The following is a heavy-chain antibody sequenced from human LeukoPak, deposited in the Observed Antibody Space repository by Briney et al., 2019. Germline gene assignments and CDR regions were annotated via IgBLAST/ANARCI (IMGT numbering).Heavy chain of an antibody. Sequence: GGSLRLSCAASGFTFSSFAMSWVRRAPGKGLEWGSTISVSAGTTYNAEPVKGRFTISRDNSDNTLYLQMNSLRAEDTAVYYCAKDVGVGRQWLGYWGQGTLVTVSS. CDR1: GFTFSSFA. D-gene: IGHD6-19*01. V-gene: IGHV3-23*01. J-gene: IGHJ4*02. CDR2: ISVSAGTT. CDR3: AKDVGVGRQWLGY.